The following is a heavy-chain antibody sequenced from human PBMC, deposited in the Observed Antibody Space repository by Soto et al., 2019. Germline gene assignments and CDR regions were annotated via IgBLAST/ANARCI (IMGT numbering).Heavy chain of an antibody. CDR3: AKDSRPGGWYFASYYGMDV. J-gene: IGHJ6*02. CDR2: ISYDGSNK. Sequence: GGSLRLSCAASGFTFSSYGMHWVRQAPGKGLEWVAVISYDGSNKYYADSVKGLFTISRENSKNTPYLQMNSLRAEDTAVYYCAKDSRPGGWYFASYYGMDVWGQGTTVTVSS. V-gene: IGHV3-30*18. D-gene: IGHD6-19*01. CDR1: GFTFSSYG.